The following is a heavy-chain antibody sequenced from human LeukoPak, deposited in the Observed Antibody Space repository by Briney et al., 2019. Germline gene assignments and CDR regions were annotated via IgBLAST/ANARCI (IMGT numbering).Heavy chain of an antibody. Sequence: GGSLRLSCAASGFTFSSFAMTWVRQAPGKGLEWVSAISGSGTYSCYADSVKGRFTISRDSSKNTLFLQMNSLRAEDTAVYYCAKAGGFGELLSHYYFDYWGQGTLVTVSS. CDR3: AKAGGFGELLSHYYFDY. CDR1: GFTFSSFA. V-gene: IGHV3-23*01. CDR2: ISGSGTYS. D-gene: IGHD3-10*01. J-gene: IGHJ4*02.